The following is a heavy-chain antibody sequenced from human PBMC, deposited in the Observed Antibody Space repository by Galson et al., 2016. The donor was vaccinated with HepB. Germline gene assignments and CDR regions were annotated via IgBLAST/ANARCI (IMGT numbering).Heavy chain of an antibody. CDR3: ARGHIVATVDYYYYGLDV. V-gene: IGHV1-3*01. CDR1: GYTFTTYA. Sequence: SVKVSCKASGYTFTTYAMYWVRQAPGQRLEWMGWFNAANGDTKYSQKLQGRGTITWDTSANTAYMELSSLRSEDTAVYYCARGHIVATVDYYYYGLDVWGQGTTVTVSS. CDR2: FNAANGDT. D-gene: IGHD5-12*01. J-gene: IGHJ6*02.